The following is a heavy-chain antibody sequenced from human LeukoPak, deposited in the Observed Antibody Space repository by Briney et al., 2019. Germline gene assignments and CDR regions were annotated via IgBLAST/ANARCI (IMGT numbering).Heavy chain of an antibody. Sequence: ASVKVSCKASGYTFTGYYMHWVRQAPGQGLEWMGWINPNSGGTNYAQKFQGRVTMTRDTSTSTVYMELSSLRSEDAAVYYCARVGDTAMVSDYWGQGTLVTVSS. CDR2: INPNSGGT. D-gene: IGHD5-18*01. J-gene: IGHJ4*02. CDR3: ARVGDTAMVSDY. CDR1: GYTFTGYY. V-gene: IGHV1-2*02.